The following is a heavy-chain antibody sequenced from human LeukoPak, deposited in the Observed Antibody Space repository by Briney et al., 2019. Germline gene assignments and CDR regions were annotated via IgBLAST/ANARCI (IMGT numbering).Heavy chain of an antibody. CDR1: GFTFSRYA. CDR2: ISGSGETT. Sequence: GGSLRLSCAASGFTFSRYAMSWVRQAPGKGLEWVSVISGSGETTYHADSVKGRLTISRDNSKNTLYLQMNSLRAEDTAVYYRAKGDVWGSYRSALLDYWGQGTLATVSS. D-gene: IGHD3-16*02. J-gene: IGHJ4*02. V-gene: IGHV3-23*01. CDR3: AKGDVWGSYRSALLDY.